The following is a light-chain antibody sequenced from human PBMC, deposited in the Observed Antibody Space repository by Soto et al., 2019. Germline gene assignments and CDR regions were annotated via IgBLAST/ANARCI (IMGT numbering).Light chain of an antibody. CDR2: DAS. CDR1: QDISNY. CDR3: QNHDSAPIT. J-gene: IGKJ5*01. V-gene: IGKV1-33*01. Sequence: DIQVGQAPSSLSACLGDRGTGTGRASQDISNYLNWYQQKPGKAPKLLIYDASNLETGVPSRFRGSGSGTAFPLTISSMQPGDVENSYCQNHDSAPITFGQGTRLEIK.